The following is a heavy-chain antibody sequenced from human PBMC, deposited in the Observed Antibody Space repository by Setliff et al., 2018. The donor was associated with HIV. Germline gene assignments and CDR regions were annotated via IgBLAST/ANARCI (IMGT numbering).Heavy chain of an antibody. CDR1: GFSFTSYG. D-gene: IGHD1-1*01. CDR3: VRGLMFRGSISRLEYYYYMDV. V-gene: IGHV3-33*08. CDR2: IWDDGSNK. Sequence: PGGSLRLSCESSGFSFTSYGMHWVRQAPGKGLEWVAVIWDDGSNKYYADAVKGRFTISRDNSKSTLYLQMNSLRKEDTAVYFCVRGLMFRGSISRLEYYYYMDVWGKGATVTVSS. J-gene: IGHJ6*03.